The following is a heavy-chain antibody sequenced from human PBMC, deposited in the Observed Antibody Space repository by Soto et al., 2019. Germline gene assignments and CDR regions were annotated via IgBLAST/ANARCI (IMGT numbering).Heavy chain of an antibody. V-gene: IGHV3-33*01. J-gene: IGHJ4*02. CDR1: GFTFSSYG. CDR2: IWYDGSNK. CDR3: ARDYDILTGPLGY. Sequence: PGGSLRLSCAASGFTFSSYGMHWVRQAPGKGLEWVVVIWYDGSNKYYADSVRGRFTISRDNSKNTLYLQMNSLRAEDTAVYYCARDYDILTGPLGYWGQGTLVTVSS. D-gene: IGHD3-9*01.